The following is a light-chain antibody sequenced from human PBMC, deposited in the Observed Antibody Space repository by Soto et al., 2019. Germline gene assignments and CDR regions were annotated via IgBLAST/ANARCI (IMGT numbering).Light chain of an antibody. J-gene: IGKJ1*01. CDR3: QQRSNWPPT. CDR2: DAS. V-gene: IGKV3-11*01. CDR1: QSVSSY. Sequence: EIVLTQSPATLSLSPGERATLSCRASQSVSSYLAWYQQKPGQAPRLHIYDASNRATGIPARFSGSGSGTDFTLTISSLEPEDFAVYYCQQRSNWPPTFGQGTKVDI.